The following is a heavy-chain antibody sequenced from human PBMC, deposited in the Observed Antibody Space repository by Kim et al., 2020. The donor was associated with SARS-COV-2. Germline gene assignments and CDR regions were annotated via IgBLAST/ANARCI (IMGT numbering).Heavy chain of an antibody. Sequence: SPPFQGQVTISADKSLSTAYLQWSSLKASDTAMYYCARLDCSGGSCYVDYWGQGTLVTVSS. V-gene: IGHV5-51*01. J-gene: IGHJ4*02. CDR3: ARLDCSGGSCYVDY. D-gene: IGHD2-15*01.